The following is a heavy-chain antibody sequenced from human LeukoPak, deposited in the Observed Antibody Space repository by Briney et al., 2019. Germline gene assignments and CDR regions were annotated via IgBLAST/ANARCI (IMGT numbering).Heavy chain of an antibody. D-gene: IGHD3-10*01. Sequence: SSSSSYIYYADSVKGRFTISRDNAKNSLYLQMNSLRAEDTAVYYCAREGDYGSGSYSSDYWGQGTLVTVSS. CDR3: AREGDYGSGSYSSDY. V-gene: IGHV3-21*01. CDR2: SSSSSYI. J-gene: IGHJ4*02.